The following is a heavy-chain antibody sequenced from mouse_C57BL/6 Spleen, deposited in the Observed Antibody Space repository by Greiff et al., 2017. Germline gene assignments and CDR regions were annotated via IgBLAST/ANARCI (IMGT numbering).Heavy chain of an antibody. J-gene: IGHJ2*01. V-gene: IGHV5-9-1*02. CDR3: TRDPETAQPFDY. CDR2: ISSGGDYI. CDR1: GFTFSSYA. D-gene: IGHD3-2*02. Sequence: EVKVEESGEGLVKPGGSLKLSCAASGFTFSSYAMSWVRQTPEKRLEWVAYISSGGDYIYYADTVKGRFTISRDNARNTLYLQRSSLKSEDTAMYYCTRDPETAQPFDYWGQGTTLTVSS.